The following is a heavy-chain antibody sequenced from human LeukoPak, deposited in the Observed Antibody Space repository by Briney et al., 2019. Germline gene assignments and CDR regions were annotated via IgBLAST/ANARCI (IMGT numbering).Heavy chain of an antibody. CDR2: INHSGST. CDR3: AVVVAASAGWFDP. Sequence: PSETLSLTCAVYGGSFSGYYWSWIRQPPGKGLEWIGEINHSGSTNYNPSLKSRVTISVDTSKNQFSLKLSSVTAADTAVYYCAVVVAASAGWFDPWGQGTLVTVSS. V-gene: IGHV4-34*01. J-gene: IGHJ5*02. CDR1: GGSFSGYY. D-gene: IGHD2-15*01.